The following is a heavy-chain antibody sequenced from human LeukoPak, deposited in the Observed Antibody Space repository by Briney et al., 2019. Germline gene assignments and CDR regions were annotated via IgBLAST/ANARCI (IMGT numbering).Heavy chain of an antibody. J-gene: IGHJ4*02. CDR1: GFSLRGYW. D-gene: IGHD2-2*01. CDR3: AREGSSANSHAADF. CDR2: IKDDGSEK. V-gene: IGHV3-7*01. Sequence: GGSLRLSCAASGFSLRGYWMSWVRQAPGKGLEWVANIKDDGSEKHYVDSVKGRFTISRDNARNSLFLQMNSLRVEDTAVYYCAREGSSANSHAADFWGQGTLVTASS.